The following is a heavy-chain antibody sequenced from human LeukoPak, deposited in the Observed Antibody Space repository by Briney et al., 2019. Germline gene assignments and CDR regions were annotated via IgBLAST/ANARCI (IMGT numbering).Heavy chain of an antibody. CDR1: GGTFSSYA. Sequence: GASVKVSCKASGGTFSSYAISWVRQAPGQGLEWMGWISAYNGNTNYAQKLQGRVTMTTDTSTSTAYMELRSLRSDDTAVYYCARGPIHEYSSSWPENWFDPWGQGTLVTVSS. CDR3: ARGPIHEYSSSWPENWFDP. D-gene: IGHD6-13*01. CDR2: ISAYNGNT. J-gene: IGHJ5*02. V-gene: IGHV1-18*01.